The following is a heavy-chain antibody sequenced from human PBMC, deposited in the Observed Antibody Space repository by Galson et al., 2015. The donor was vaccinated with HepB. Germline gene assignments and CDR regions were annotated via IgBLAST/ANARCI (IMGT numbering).Heavy chain of an antibody. CDR2: IYYSGSS. J-gene: IGHJ4*02. Sequence: ETLSLTCNVSGGSINRSNYYWAWIRQPPGKGLEWIGSIYYSGSSSYNPSLKSRVTISVDTSKNHFSLKMISVTAADTAVYYCARHRPQLYHYFDSWGQGTLVTVSS. V-gene: IGHV4-39*01. CDR1: GGSINRSNYY. D-gene: IGHD5-24*01. CDR3: ARHRPQLYHYFDS.